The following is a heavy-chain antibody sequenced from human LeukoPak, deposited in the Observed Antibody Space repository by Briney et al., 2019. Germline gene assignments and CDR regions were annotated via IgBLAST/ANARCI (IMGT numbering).Heavy chain of an antibody. Sequence: SVKVSCKASGGTFSSYTISWVRQAPGQGLEWMGRIIPILGIANYAQKFQGRVTITADKSTSTAYMELSSLRSEDTAVYYCARVLPRFLEWLWAFDIWGQGTMVTVSS. D-gene: IGHD3-3*01. CDR2: IIPILGIA. V-gene: IGHV1-69*02. CDR1: GGTFSSYT. CDR3: ARVLPRFLEWLWAFDI. J-gene: IGHJ3*02.